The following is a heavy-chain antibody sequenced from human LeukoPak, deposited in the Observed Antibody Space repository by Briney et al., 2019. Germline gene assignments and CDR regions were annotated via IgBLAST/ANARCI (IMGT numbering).Heavy chain of an antibody. CDR1: GGSISSSSYY. CDR2: IYYSGST. Sequence: SETLSLTCTVSGGSISSSSYYWGWIRQPPGKGLEWIGSIYYSGSTYYNPSLKSRVTISVDTSKNQFSLRLSSVTAADTAVYYCARRGEYCSGGSCQVAFDIWGQGTMVTVSS. D-gene: IGHD2-15*01. J-gene: IGHJ3*02. CDR3: ARRGEYCSGGSCQVAFDI. V-gene: IGHV4-39*01.